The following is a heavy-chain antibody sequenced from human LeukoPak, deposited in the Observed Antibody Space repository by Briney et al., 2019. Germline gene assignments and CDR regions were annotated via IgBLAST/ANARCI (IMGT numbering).Heavy chain of an antibody. CDR3: TRGGAAAGFDF. Sequence: SQTLSLTCAISGDSVSSNSAVWNWIRQSPSRGLEWLGRTYYRSRWYNDYAVSVKSRISVNPDTSKNQFSLQLNSVTPEDTAVYYSTRGGAAAGFDFWGQGTLVTVSS. V-gene: IGHV6-1*01. J-gene: IGHJ4*02. CDR1: GDSVSSNSAV. D-gene: IGHD6-13*01. CDR2: TYYRSRWYN.